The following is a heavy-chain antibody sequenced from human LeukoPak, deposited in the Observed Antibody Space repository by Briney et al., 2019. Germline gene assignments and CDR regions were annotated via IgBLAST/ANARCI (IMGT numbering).Heavy chain of an antibody. J-gene: IGHJ4*02. V-gene: IGHV4-59*12. Sequence: SETLSLTCTVSGGSISTFYWSWVRQPPGKGLEWVGYIHYSGSTNYNPSLKSRVNISVDTSKNQLSLKVSSVIAADTAAYYCAREWSAFDYWGQGTLVTVSS. D-gene: IGHD2-15*01. CDR1: GGSISTFY. CDR2: IHYSGST. CDR3: AREWSAFDY.